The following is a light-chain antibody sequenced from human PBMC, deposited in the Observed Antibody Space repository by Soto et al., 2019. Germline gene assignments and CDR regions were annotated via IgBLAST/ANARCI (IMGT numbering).Light chain of an antibody. CDR3: SSFASSNTWV. CDR2: EVT. CDR1: TSDVGAYNY. Sequence: QSALTQPPSASGSPGQSVTISCTGTTSDVGAYNYVSWYQQHAGKAPKLVIYEVTKRPSGVPDRFSGYKSANTASLTVSGLQAEDEDDYYCSSFASSNTWVFGGGTKLTVL. V-gene: IGLV2-8*01. J-gene: IGLJ3*02.